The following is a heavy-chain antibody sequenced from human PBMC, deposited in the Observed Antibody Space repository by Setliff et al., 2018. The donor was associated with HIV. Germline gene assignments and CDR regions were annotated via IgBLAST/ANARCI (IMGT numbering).Heavy chain of an antibody. J-gene: IGHJ3*02. D-gene: IGHD5-12*01. V-gene: IGHV3-48*03. CDR2: ISNSGTTI. Sequence: PGGSLRLSCAASGFTFSNYEMNWVRQAPGKGLEWVSYISNSGTTIYYADSVKGRFTISRDNGKNSLYLQMTSLRADDTALYYCAREGQATDSFDMWGQGTMVTVSS. CDR1: GFTFSNYE. CDR3: AREGQATDSFDM.